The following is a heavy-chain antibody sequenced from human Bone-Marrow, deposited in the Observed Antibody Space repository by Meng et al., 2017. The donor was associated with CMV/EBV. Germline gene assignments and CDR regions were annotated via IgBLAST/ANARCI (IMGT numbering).Heavy chain of an antibody. CDR1: VRTYRNYP. CDR3: ARDGSGSYYNKFAQGGSYGMDV. D-gene: IGHD3-10*01. J-gene: IGHJ6*02. Sequence: SVTVSCLASVRTYRNYPISWVRQAPGQGLEWMGGIIPIFGTANYAQKFQGRVTITTDESTSTAYMGLSSLRSEGTAVYSCARDGSGSYYNKFAQGGSYGMDVWGQGTTVTVSS. CDR2: IIPIFGTA. V-gene: IGHV1-69*05.